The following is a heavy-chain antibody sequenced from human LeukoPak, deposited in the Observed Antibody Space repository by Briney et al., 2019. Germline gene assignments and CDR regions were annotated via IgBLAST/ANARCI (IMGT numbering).Heavy chain of an antibody. V-gene: IGHV1-3*03. CDR1: GYTFINYA. CDR3: ARDAEHSGSPLDY. J-gene: IGHJ4*02. D-gene: IGHD1-26*01. CDR2: INAGNGDT. Sequence: ASVKVSCKASGYTFINYAIHWVRQAPGQRLEWMGWINAGNGDTKYSQEFQGGVTITRDTSASTAYMELRGLTSKDMALYYCARDAEHSGSPLDYWGQGTLVSVSS.